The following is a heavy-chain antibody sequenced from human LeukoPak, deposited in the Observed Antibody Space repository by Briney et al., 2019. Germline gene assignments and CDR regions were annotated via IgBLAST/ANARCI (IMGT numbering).Heavy chain of an antibody. D-gene: IGHD3-22*01. CDR3: ARAQYYFDSSGDY. CDR1: GYTFTSYY. V-gene: IGHV1-46*03. Sequence: ASVKVSCKASGYTFTSYYMHWVRQAPGQGLEWMGIINPTGGSTNYAQKFQGRVTMTRDTSTSTVYMELSSLRSEDTPVYYCARAQYYFDSSGDYWGQGTLVTVSS. CDR2: INPTGGST. J-gene: IGHJ4*02.